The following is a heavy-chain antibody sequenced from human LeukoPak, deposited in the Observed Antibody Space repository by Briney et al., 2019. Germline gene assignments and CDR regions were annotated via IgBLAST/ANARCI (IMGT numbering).Heavy chain of an antibody. J-gene: IGHJ6*02. Sequence: GGSLRLSCAASGLSVSHNYMTWVRQAPGKGLQWVSMIRSDTGTDYADSVKGGFTISRDSSNNTLFLQMNSLRAEDTAVYYCARESNRRLHYYGIDVWGLGTTVTVS. CDR2: IRSDTGT. D-gene: IGHD2-15*01. CDR3: ARESNRRLHYYGIDV. CDR1: GLSVSHNY. V-gene: IGHV3-66*01.